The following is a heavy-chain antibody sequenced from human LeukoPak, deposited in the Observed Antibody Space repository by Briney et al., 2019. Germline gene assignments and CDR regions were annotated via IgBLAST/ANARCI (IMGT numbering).Heavy chain of an antibody. CDR2: IYYSGST. D-gene: IGHD3-16*01. CDR1: GGSINSGDYY. Sequence: SETLSLTCTVSGGSINSGDYYWNWIRQPPGKGLEWIGYIYYSGSTYYNPSLKSRVTISADTSKNQFSLKLNSLTTADTAVYYCTRGAGWLIDYWGQGILVTVSS. CDR3: TRGAGWLIDY. V-gene: IGHV4-30-4*02. J-gene: IGHJ4*02.